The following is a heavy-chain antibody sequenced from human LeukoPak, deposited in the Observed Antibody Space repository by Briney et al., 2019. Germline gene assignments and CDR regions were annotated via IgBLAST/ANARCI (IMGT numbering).Heavy chain of an antibody. CDR1: GYSFTSYW. CDR2: IYPGDSDT. CDR3: AIYEANCGGDCYFDY. Sequence: GESLKISCKGSGYSFTSYWIGWVRQMPGKGLEWMGIIYPGDSDTRYSPSFQGQVTISADKSISTAYLQWSSLKASDTAMYYCAIYEANCGGDCYFDYWGQGTLVTVSS. D-gene: IGHD2-21*02. V-gene: IGHV5-51*01. J-gene: IGHJ4*02.